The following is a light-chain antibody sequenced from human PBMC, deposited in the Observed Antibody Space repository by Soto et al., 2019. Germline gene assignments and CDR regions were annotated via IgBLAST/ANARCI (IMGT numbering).Light chain of an antibody. J-gene: IGKJ1*01. CDR1: QSVSSSY. CDR3: QQYGNSPRT. V-gene: IGKV3-20*01. Sequence: EIVLTQSPGTLSLSPGERATLSCRTSQSVSSSYLAWYQQKPGQAPRLIICGASSRATGIPDRFSGSGSGTDFTLTISRLEPEDVSVYYCQQYGNSPRTFGQGTKVEIK. CDR2: GAS.